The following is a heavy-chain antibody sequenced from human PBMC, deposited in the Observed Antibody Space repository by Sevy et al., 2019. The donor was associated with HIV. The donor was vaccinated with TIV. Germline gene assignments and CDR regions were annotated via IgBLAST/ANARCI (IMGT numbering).Heavy chain of an antibody. CDR2: IYYSGST. V-gene: IGHV4-31*03. Sequence: SETLSLTCTVSGGSISSGGYYWSWIRQHPGKGLEWIGYIYYSGSTYYNPSLKSRVTISVDTSKSQFSLKLSSVTAADTAVYYCARGEYDSRLTGAFDIWGQGTMVTVSS. CDR3: ARGEYDSRLTGAFDI. CDR1: GGSISSGGYY. J-gene: IGHJ3*02. D-gene: IGHD3-22*01.